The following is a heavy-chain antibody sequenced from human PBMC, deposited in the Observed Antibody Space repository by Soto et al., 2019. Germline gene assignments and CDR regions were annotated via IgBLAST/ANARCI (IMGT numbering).Heavy chain of an antibody. CDR2: ISAYNGNT. CDR1: GYTFTSYG. Sequence: GASVKVSCKASGYTFTSYGISWVRQAPGQGLEWMGWISAYNGNTNYAQKLQGRVTMTTDTSTSTAYMELRSLRSDDTAVYYCARDLPLIDGVTTDYYGMEGWGRRTRVAVSS. V-gene: IGHV1-18*04. CDR3: ARDLPLIDGVTTDYYGMEG. D-gene: IGHD4-17*01. J-gene: IGHJ6*02.